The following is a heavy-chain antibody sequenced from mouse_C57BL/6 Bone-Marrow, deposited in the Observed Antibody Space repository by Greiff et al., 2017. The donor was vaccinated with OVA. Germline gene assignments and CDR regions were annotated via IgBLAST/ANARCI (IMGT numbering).Heavy chain of an antibody. V-gene: IGHV5-16*01. J-gene: IGHJ2*01. CDR3: GRGGRLRPLDY. D-gene: IGHD1-2*01. CDR2: INSDGSST. Sequence: EVQGVESERGLVQPGSSMKLSCTASGFTFSDYYMAWVRQVPEKGLEWVANINSDGSSTYYLDSLKSRFIISRDNAKNILYLQVSSLKSEDAATYYCGRGGRLRPLDYWGQGTTLTVSS. CDR1: GFTFSDYY.